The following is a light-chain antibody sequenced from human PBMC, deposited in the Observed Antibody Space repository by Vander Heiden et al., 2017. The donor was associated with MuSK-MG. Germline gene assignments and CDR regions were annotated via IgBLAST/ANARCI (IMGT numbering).Light chain of an antibody. CDR1: QSIGNY. CDR2: AAS. Sequence: DVQMTQSHSSLSASVGDRITITCRASQSIGNYLNWYQYKPGKAPNVLIYAASSVQSGVPSRFSGSGSGTDFTLTISSLQPEDVATYYCQQSYSTRWTFGQGTKVEIK. V-gene: IGKV1-39*01. J-gene: IGKJ1*01. CDR3: QQSYSTRWT.